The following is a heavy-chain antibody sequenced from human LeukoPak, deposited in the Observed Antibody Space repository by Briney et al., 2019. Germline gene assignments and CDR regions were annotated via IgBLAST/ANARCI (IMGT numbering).Heavy chain of an antibody. CDR1: GFTFSSYA. CDR3: ARACSSGWYSDY. V-gene: IGHV3-30*04. J-gene: IGHJ4*02. D-gene: IGHD6-19*01. Sequence: PGRSLRLSCAASGFTFSSYAMHWVRQAPGKGLEWVAVISYDGSNKYYADSVEGRFTISRDNSKNTLYLQMNSLRAEDTAVYYCARACSSGWYSDYWGQGTLVTVSS. CDR2: ISYDGSNK.